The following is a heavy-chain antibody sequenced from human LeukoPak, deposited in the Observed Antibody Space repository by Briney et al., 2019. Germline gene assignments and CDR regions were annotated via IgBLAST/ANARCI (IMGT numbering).Heavy chain of an antibody. D-gene: IGHD6-13*01. CDR1: GFTFSTYW. CDR3: ARDSAGNDY. V-gene: IGHV3-7*01. Sequence: GGSLRLSCAASGFTFSTYWMSWVRQAPGKGLEWVANIKQDGSEKYYVDSVKGRFTISRDIAKNSLYLQMNSLRAEDTAMYYCARDSAGNDYWGQGTLVTVSS. CDR2: IKQDGSEK. J-gene: IGHJ4*02.